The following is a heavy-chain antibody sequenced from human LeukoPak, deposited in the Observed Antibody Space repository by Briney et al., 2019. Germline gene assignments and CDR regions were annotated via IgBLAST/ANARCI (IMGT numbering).Heavy chain of an antibody. Sequence: ASVKVSCKASGYTFTTYGISWVRQAPGQGLEWMGWISAYNGNTNYAQKLQGRVTMTTDTSTSTAYMELRSLRSDDTAVYYCARTTVTTSDDAFDIWGQGTMVTVSS. J-gene: IGHJ3*02. CDR2: ISAYNGNT. CDR1: GYTFTTYG. D-gene: IGHD4-17*01. V-gene: IGHV1-18*01. CDR3: ARTTVTTSDDAFDI.